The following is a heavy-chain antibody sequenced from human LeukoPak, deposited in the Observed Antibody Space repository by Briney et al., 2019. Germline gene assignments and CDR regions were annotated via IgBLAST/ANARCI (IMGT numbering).Heavy chain of an antibody. CDR2: IIPIFGTA. Sequence: SVKVSCKASGGTFSSYAISWVRQAPRQGLEWMGGIIPIFGTANYAQKFQGRVTITTDESTSTAYMELSSLRSEDTAVYYCARGPTGGFDYWGQGTLVTVSS. J-gene: IGHJ4*02. CDR3: ARGPTGGFDY. CDR1: GGTFSSYA. D-gene: IGHD4-17*01. V-gene: IGHV1-69*05.